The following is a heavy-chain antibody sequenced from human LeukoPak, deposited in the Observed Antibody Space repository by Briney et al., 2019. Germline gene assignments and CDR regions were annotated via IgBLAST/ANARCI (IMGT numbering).Heavy chain of an antibody. CDR1: GFTFSTYA. Sequence: GGSLRLSCAASGFTFSTYAMSWVRQAPGKGLEWVSAISGRGVSTSYADSVRGRFTISRDNSKNTLYLQMNSLRAEDTAVYYCAKAASGNWDDVSDYWGQGTLVTVSS. D-gene: IGHD1-20*01. J-gene: IGHJ4*02. CDR2: ISGRGVST. CDR3: AKAASGNWDDVSDY. V-gene: IGHV3-23*01.